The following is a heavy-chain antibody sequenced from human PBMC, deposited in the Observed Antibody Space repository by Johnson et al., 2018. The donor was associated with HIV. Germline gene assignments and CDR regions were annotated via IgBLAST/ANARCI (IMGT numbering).Heavy chain of an antibody. V-gene: IGHV3-66*01. CDR1: GFTFDDYG. CDR2: IGTDGDT. D-gene: IGHD4-11*01. J-gene: IGHJ3*02. Sequence: VQLVESGGGLVQPGGSLRLSCAASGFTFDDYGMSWVRQAPGKGLEWVSGIGTDGDTYYADSVKGRFTISRDNSNNTLYLQMNSLRVEDTAVYYCARGLRLDDAFDIWGQGTMVTVSS. CDR3: ARGLRLDDAFDI.